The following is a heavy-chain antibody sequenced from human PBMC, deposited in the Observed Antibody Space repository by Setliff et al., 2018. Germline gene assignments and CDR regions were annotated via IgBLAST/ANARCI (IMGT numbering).Heavy chain of an antibody. D-gene: IGHD6-13*01. Sequence: SETLSLTCTVSDGSISTYYWSWIRQPPGRGLEYIGYIYTSGIINYNPSLKSRVTMSLDTSKNQISLSLSSVTAADTAVFYCARGRGYSNTWYALPYFDCWGQGTLVTVSS. CDR3: ARGRGYSNTWYALPYFDC. CDR2: IYTSGII. V-gene: IGHV4-4*08. CDR1: DGSISTYY. J-gene: IGHJ4*02.